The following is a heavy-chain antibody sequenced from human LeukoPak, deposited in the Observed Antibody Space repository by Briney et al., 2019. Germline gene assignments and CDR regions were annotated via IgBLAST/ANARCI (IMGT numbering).Heavy chain of an antibody. V-gene: IGHV4-34*01. CDR3: ARDKGRVWFDP. CDR1: GGSFSGYY. Sequence: SETLSLTCAVYGGSFSGYYWSWIRQPPGKGLEWIGEINHSGSTNYNPSLKSRVTISVDTSKNQFSLQLNSVTPEDTAVYYCARDKGRVWFDPWGQGTLVTVSS. J-gene: IGHJ5*02. D-gene: IGHD1-26*01. CDR2: INHSGST.